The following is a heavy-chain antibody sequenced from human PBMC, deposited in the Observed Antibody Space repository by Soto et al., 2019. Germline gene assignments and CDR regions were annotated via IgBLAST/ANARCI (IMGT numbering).Heavy chain of an antibody. CDR2: IYYSGST. D-gene: IGHD3-22*01. CDR1: GGSISSSSYY. V-gene: IGHV4-39*01. Sequence: QLQLQESGPGLVKPSETLSLTCTVSGGSISSSSYYWGWIRQPPGKGLEWIGSIYYSGSTYYNPSLKSRVTISVDTSKNQFSLKLSSVTAADTAVYYCAGGQYYYDSSDRVYYYYYGMDVWGQGTTVTVSS. J-gene: IGHJ6*02. CDR3: AGGQYYYDSSDRVYYYYYGMDV.